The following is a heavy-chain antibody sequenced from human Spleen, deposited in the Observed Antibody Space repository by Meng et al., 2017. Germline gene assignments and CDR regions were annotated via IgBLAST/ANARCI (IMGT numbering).Heavy chain of an antibody. J-gene: IGHJ4*02. CDR3: ATRGYTYGYFDY. CDR2: ISDSSSYI. D-gene: IGHD5-18*01. V-gene: IGHV3-21*01. CDR1: GFTFSAYY. Sequence: GESLKISCAASGFTFSAYYMSWVRQAPGKGLEWVSSISDSSSYIYYADSVKGRFTISRDNAKNSLYLQMNSLRAEDTAVYYCATRGYTYGYFDYWGQGTLVTVSS.